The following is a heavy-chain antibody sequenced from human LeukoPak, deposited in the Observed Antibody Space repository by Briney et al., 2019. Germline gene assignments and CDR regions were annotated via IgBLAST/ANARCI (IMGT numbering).Heavy chain of an antibody. CDR2: ISGSGGST. CDR1: GFTFSSYA. V-gene: IGHV3-23*01. CDR3: AKLDYGDYVPLDY. D-gene: IGHD4-17*01. J-gene: IGHJ4*02. Sequence: GGSLRLSCAASGFTFSSYAMSWVRQAPGKGLEWVSAISGSGGSTYYADSVKGRFTTSRDNSKNTLYLQMNSLRAEDTAVYYCAKLDYGDYVPLDYWGQGTLVTVSS.